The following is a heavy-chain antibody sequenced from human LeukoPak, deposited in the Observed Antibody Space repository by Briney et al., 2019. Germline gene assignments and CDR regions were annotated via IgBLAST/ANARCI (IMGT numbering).Heavy chain of an antibody. D-gene: IGHD2-2*01. V-gene: IGHV4-31*03. CDR3: ARDSCSSPSCFDL. CDR2: IYGSGST. CDR1: GGSISSGGYY. Sequence: PSQNLSLTCTVSGGSISSGGYYWSWIRQHPGKGLEWIGFIYGSGSTYYKSSLKSRVTISVDTSKNQFSLKLTSVTAADTAMYYCARDSCSSPSCFDLWGQGTLVTVSS. J-gene: IGHJ4*02.